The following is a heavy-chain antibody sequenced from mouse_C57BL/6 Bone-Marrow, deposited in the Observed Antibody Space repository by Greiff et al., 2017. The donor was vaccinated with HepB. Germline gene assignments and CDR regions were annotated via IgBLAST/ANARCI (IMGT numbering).Heavy chain of an antibody. CDR2: INPSSGYT. J-gene: IGHJ3*01. D-gene: IGHD1-1*01. Sequence: VQLQQSGAELAKPGASVKLSCKASGYTFTSYWMHWVKQRPGQGLEWIGYINPSSGYTKYNQKFKDKATLTADKSSSTAYMQLSSLTYEDSAVFYCAREGTTVVARNWFAYWGQGTLVTVSA. CDR3: AREGTTVVARNWFAY. V-gene: IGHV1-7*01. CDR1: GYTFTSYW.